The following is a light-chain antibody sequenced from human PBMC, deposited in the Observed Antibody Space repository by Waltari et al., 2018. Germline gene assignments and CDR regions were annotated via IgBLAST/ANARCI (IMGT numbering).Light chain of an antibody. V-gene: IGLV8-61*01. CDR1: SASVSTSHY. CDR2: NTT. CDR3: VLYVGGGISV. J-gene: IGLJ3*02. Sequence: QTVVTQETSLSVSPGATVTLTCDLNSASVSTSHYPSWYQQTPGQAPRTLMYNTTSRASGVPDRCSGASVGNRAALTITGAQAEDESFYYCVLYVGGGISVFGGGTRLTVL.